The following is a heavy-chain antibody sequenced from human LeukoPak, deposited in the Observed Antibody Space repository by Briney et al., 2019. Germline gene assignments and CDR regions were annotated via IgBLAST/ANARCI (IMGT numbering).Heavy chain of an antibody. CDR1: GGSISSSNW. J-gene: IGHJ3*02. CDR3: AREGPHPRYDSSGYTPRGAFDI. Sequence: SETLSLTCAVSGGSISSSNWWSWVRQPPGKGLEWIGEIYHSGSTNYNPSLKSRVTISVDKSKNQFSLKLSSVTAADTAVYYCAREGPHPRYDSSGYTPRGAFDIWGQGTMVTVSS. CDR2: IYHSGST. D-gene: IGHD3-22*01. V-gene: IGHV4-4*02.